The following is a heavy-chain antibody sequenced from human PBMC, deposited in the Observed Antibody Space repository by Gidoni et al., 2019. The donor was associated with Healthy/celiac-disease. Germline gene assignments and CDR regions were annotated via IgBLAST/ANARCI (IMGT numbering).Heavy chain of an antibody. CDR2: ISGRGGST. D-gene: IGHD6-13*01. CDR3: AKAMGSSSCPDY. J-gene: IGHJ4*02. V-gene: IGHV3-23*01. Sequence: EVQLLESGGGLVQPGGSLRLSCAASGFPFSRYAMSWVRQAPGKGLEWVSAISGRGGSTYYADSVKGRFTISGDNSKNTLCLQMNSLRAEDTAVYYCAKAMGSSSCPDYWGQGTLVTVSS. CDR1: GFPFSRYA.